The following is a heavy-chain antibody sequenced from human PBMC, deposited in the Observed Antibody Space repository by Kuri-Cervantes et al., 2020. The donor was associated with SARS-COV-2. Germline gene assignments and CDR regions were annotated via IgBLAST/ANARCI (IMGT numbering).Heavy chain of an antibody. D-gene: IGHD2-2*01. CDR3: ARGPHCSSTSCNRDY. Sequence: SESRSLTCAVYGWSFSGYYWSWIRQPPGKGREWIGEINHSGSTNYNPSLKSRVTISVATSKNQCSLKLSSVTAADTAVYYCARGPHCSSTSCNRDYWGQGTLVTVSS. CDR1: GWSFSGYY. J-gene: IGHJ4*02. V-gene: IGHV4-34*01. CDR2: INHSGST.